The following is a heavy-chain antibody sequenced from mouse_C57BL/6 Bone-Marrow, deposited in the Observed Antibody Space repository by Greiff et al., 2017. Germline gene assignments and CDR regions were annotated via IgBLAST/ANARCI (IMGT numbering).Heavy chain of an antibody. Sequence: EVKLVESGGGLVKPGGSLKLSCAASGFTFSDYGMHWVRQAPEKGLEWVAYISSGSSTIYYADTVKGRFTISRDNAKNTLFLQMTSLRSEDTAMYYCARRAMIKGGFYYAMDYWGQGTSVTVSS. CDR1: GFTFSDYG. J-gene: IGHJ4*01. V-gene: IGHV5-17*01. CDR3: ARRAMIKGGFYYAMDY. D-gene: IGHD2-4*01. CDR2: ISSGSSTI.